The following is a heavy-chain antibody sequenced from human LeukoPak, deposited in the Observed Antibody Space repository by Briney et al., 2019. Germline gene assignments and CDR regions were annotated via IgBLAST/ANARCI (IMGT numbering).Heavy chain of an antibody. D-gene: IGHD5-12*01. J-gene: IGHJ4*02. CDR3: ARALSRGYSGYDYGLGY. CDR2: ISASNGNT. CDR1: GYTFTSYD. V-gene: IGHV1-18*01. Sequence: ASVKVSCTASGYTFTSYDTNWVRQATGQGLEWMGWISASNGNTNYAQKLQGRVTMTTETSTSTAYMELRSLRSDDTAVYYCARALSRGYSGYDYGLGYWGQGTLVTVSS.